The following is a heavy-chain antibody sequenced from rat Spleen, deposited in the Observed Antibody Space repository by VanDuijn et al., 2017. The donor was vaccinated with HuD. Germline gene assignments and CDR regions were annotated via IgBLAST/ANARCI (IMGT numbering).Heavy chain of an antibody. D-gene: IGHD4-6*01. J-gene: IGHJ2*01. CDR2: ISADGTNT. Sequence: EVQLVESGGGLVQPGRSLKLSCAASGFTFNNYGMAWVRQAPAQGLEWVATISADGTNTYYRDSVKGRFTVSRDNVKSILYLQMDSLRSEDTATYYCARHWGYWGQGVMVTVSS. V-gene: IGHV5-29*01. CDR1: GFTFNNYG. CDR3: ARHWGY.